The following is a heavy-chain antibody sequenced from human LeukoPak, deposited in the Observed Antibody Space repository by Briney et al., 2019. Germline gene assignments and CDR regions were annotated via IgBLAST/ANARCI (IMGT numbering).Heavy chain of an antibody. CDR2: IGWDSASV. Sequence: PGGSLRLSCAASGFTFNDYAIHWVRQPPGKGLEWVSGIGWDSASVGYADSVKGRFTISRDNAKNSLYLQMNSLRAEDTALYYCAKSVRRLVLVPDLDYWGQGTLVTVSS. CDR3: AKSVRRLVLVPDLDY. CDR1: GFTFNDYA. J-gene: IGHJ4*02. V-gene: IGHV3-9*01.